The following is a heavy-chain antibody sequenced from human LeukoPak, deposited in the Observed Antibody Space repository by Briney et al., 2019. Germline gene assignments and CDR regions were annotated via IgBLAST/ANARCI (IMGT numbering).Heavy chain of an antibody. CDR2: IYYSGGT. Sequence: SETLSLTCTVSGDSISSYYWSWIRQSPGKGLEWIGYIYYSGGTNYNPSLKSRVTISVDTSKNQFSLKLSSVTAADTAVYYCAREDCSGTSCSEYVWGQGTTVTVSS. V-gene: IGHV4-59*01. CDR1: GDSISSYY. D-gene: IGHD2-2*01. CDR3: AREDCSGTSCSEYV. J-gene: IGHJ6*02.